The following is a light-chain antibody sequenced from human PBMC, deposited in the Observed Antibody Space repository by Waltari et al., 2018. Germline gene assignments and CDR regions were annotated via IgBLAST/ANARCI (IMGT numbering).Light chain of an antibody. CDR2: YDS. CDR3: LVWHSTTDHHGV. J-gene: IGLJ2*01. CDR1: NIGSKS. Sequence: SYVVTQSPSVSVAPGETAGVTCRGDNIGSKSVHWYQQRPGQAPVLVISYDSARPSGIPERFSGSNSGNTATLTISWVEADDEADYYCLVWHSTTDHHGVFGGGTKLTVL. V-gene: IGLV3-21*04.